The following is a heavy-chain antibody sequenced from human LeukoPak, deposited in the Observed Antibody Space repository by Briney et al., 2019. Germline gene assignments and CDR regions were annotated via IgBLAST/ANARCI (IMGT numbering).Heavy chain of an antibody. CDR1: GSSFTSYW. J-gene: IGHJ3*02. D-gene: IGHD3-10*01. CDR2: IDPSDSYN. CDR3: ARLRVRGVIGAFDI. Sequence: GESLKISCKGSGSSFTSYWISWVRQMPGKGLEWMGRIDPSDSYNNYRPSLQGHVTISADESISTAYLQWSSLKASDTAMYYCARLRVRGVIGAFDIWGQGTMVTVSP. V-gene: IGHV5-10-1*01.